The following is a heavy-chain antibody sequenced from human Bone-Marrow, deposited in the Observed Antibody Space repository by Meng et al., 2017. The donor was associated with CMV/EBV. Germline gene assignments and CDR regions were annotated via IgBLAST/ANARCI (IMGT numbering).Heavy chain of an antibody. CDR2: ISSSGSAI. J-gene: IGHJ6*02. D-gene: IGHD3-9*01. V-gene: IGHV3-48*03. CDR1: GFTFSSYE. Sequence: GESLKISCAASGFTFSSYEMNWVRQAPGKGLEWVSYISSSGSAIYYADSVRGRFTISRDNAKNSVYLQMNSLRAEDTAVYYCARDLTNSMDVWGQGTTVTVSS. CDR3: ARDLTNSMDV.